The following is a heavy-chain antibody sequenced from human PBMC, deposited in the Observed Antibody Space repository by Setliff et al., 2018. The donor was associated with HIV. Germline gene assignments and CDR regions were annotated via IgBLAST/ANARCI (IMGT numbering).Heavy chain of an antibody. D-gene: IGHD6-13*01. CDR1: GFMFGDYA. V-gene: IGHV3-49*04. CDR2: IGSKTYGGTT. CDR3: SRNGWHMNSWHYYYYYMDV. Sequence: GGSLRLSCTTSGFMFGDYAVSWVRQAPGKGLEWVGFIGSKTYGGTTECAASVKGRFTISRDDSKSIAYLQMNSLKTEDTAVYYCSRNGWHMNSWHYYYYYMDVWGKGTTVTVSS. J-gene: IGHJ6*03.